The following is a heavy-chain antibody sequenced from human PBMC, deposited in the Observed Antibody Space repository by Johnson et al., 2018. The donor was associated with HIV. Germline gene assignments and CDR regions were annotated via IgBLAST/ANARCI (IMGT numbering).Heavy chain of an antibody. CDR1: GFTFSTYD. CDR3: ARGRGALDI. J-gene: IGHJ3*02. D-gene: IGHD3-16*01. V-gene: IGHV3-7*04. Sequence: VQLVESGGGVVQPGRSLRLSCAASGFTFSTYDMHWVRQAPGKGLEWVANINQDGSEMYYVDSVKGRFTISRDNANNSLYVQMNSLRAEDTAVYYCARGRGALDIWGQGTMVTVSS. CDR2: INQDGSEM.